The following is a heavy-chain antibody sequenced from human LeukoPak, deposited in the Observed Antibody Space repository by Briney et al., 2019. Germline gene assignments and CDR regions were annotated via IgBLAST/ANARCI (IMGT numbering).Heavy chain of an antibody. Sequence: GGSLRLSCAASGFTFSSDEMNWVRQAPGKGLEWISYIRPSGSYIFYADSVKGRFTISRDNTKNSLYLQMNSLRVEDTAVYYCVRDEDPSTIGYFDYCGQGTLVTVSS. J-gene: IGHJ4*02. CDR2: IRPSGSYI. V-gene: IGHV3-48*03. D-gene: IGHD2-2*01. CDR3: VRDEDPSTIGYFDY. CDR1: GFTFSSDE.